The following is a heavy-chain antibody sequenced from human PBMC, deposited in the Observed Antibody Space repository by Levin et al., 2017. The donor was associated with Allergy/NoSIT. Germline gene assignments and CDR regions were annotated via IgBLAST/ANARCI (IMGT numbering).Heavy chain of an antibody. V-gene: IGHV3-30*18. CDR1: GFTFSSYG. Sequence: GGSLRLSCAASGFTFSSYGMHWVRQAPGKGLEWVAVISYDGSNKYYADSVKGRFTISRDNSKNTLYLQMNSLRAEDTAVYYCAKGGYCSSTSCWADAFDSWGQGTMVTVSS. CDR3: AKGGYCSSTSCWADAFDS. CDR2: ISYDGSNK. D-gene: IGHD2-2*01. J-gene: IGHJ3*02.